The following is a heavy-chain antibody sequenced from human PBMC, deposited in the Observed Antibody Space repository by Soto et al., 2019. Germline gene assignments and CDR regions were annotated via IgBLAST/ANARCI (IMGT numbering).Heavy chain of an antibody. CDR2: IFSSGTT. CDR1: VDSIGSGNKY. D-gene: IGHD3-16*01. J-gene: IGHJ6*04. Sequence: PWETLSLTCTVSVDSIGSGNKYWSWMRQAPGKGLEWIGYIFSSGTTYYNPSLKSRLTMSLDTSQNQFSLKLNSVTAADTAVYFCATVPPPFEFYHAMDVWGEGTTVTVSS. V-gene: IGHV4-30-4*02. CDR3: ATVPPPFEFYHAMDV.